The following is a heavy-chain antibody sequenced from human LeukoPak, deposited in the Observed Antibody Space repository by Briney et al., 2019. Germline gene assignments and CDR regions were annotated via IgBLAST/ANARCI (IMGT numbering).Heavy chain of an antibody. V-gene: IGHV3-53*01. D-gene: IGHD3-22*01. CDR1: GFTFSSYS. J-gene: IGHJ4*02. CDR3: ARKTDSSGSGDY. Sequence: GGSLRLSCAASGFTFSSYSMSWVRQAPGKGLECVSVIYSRGGTYYADSVQGRFTISRDASKNTLFLQMNSLRADDTAVYYCARKTDSSGSGDYWGQGTLVTVSS. CDR2: IYSRGGT.